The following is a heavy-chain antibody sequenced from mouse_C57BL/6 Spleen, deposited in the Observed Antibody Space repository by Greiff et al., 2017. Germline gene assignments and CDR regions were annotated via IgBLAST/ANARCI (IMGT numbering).Heavy chain of an antibody. J-gene: IGHJ2*01. CDR2: IYPGDGDT. CDR1: GYAFSSSW. D-gene: IGHD1-1*01. V-gene: IGHV1-82*01. CDR3: ARELGFYYGSSYGY. Sequence: VVEPGASVKISCKASGYAFSSSWMNWVKQRPGKGLEWIGRIYPGDGDTNYNGKFKGKATLTADKSSSTAYMQLSSLTSEDSAVYFCARELGFYYGSSYGYWGQGTTLTVAS.